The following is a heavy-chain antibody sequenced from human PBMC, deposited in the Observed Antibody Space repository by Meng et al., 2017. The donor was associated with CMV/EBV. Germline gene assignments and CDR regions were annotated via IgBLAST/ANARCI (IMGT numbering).Heavy chain of an antibody. J-gene: IGHJ5*02. V-gene: IGHV4-34*01. CDR1: GGSFSGYY. D-gene: IGHD6-19*01. CDR2: INHSGST. CDR3: ARGRSGWFTRSPHRNWFDP. Sequence: SETLSLTCAAYGGSFSGYYWSRIRQPPGKGLEWIGEINHSGSTNYNPSLKSRVTISVDTSKNQFSLKLSSVTAADTAVYYCARGRSGWFTRSPHRNWFDPWGQGTLVTVSS.